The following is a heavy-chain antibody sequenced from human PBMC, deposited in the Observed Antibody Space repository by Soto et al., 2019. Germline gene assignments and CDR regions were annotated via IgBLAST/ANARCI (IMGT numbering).Heavy chain of an antibody. D-gene: IGHD6-19*01. CDR3: AKGGSGWFLD. Sequence: PGWSLRLSCASSVFTFMNYGMHWVRQAPGKGLEWVAVISYDGRDKYYGDSEKGRFSISRDNSKNTVYLQMNSLRPEDTAVYYCAKGGSGWFLDWGQGTLVTVSS. V-gene: IGHV3-30*18. CDR1: VFTFMNYG. CDR2: ISYDGRDK. J-gene: IGHJ4*02.